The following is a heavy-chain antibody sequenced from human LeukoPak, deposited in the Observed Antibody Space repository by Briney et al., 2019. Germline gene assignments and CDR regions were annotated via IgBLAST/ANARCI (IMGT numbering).Heavy chain of an antibody. Sequence: SETLSLTCTVSGGSISSYYWSWIRQPAGKGLEWIGRIYTSGSTNYNPSLKSRVTMSVDTSKDQFSLKLSSVTAADTAVYYCARCKVDYWYFDLWGRGTLVTVSS. D-gene: IGHD2/OR15-2a*01. CDR3: ARCKVDYWYFDL. V-gene: IGHV4-4*07. CDR2: IYTSGST. J-gene: IGHJ2*01. CDR1: GGSISSYY.